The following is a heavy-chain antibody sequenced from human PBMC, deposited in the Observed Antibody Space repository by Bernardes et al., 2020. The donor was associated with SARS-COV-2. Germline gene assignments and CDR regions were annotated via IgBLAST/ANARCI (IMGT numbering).Heavy chain of an antibody. D-gene: IGHD5-12*01. J-gene: IGHJ6*02. CDR1: GFPFYNYA. CDR3: VKDVRSKWPYYGMDV. V-gene: IGHV3-23*01. CDR2: ISGSAVTT. Sequence: GSLRLSCAASGFPFYNYAMGWVRQAPGKGLEWISAISGSAVTTYYADSVKGRFTISRDKSNNTLFLQMNNLKVADTAVYYCVKDVRSKWPYYGMDVWGHGTKVTVSS.